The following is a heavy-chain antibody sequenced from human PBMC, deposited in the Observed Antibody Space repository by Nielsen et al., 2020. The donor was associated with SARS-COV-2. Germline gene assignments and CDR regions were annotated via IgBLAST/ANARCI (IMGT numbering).Heavy chain of an antibody. Sequence: SETLSLTCTVSGDSISSYYWSWTRQPPGKGLEWLGFIHHSGATTYNPSLESRVTMSVDTSKNQFSLKLRSVTAADTAVYYCARPPDTWGQGTMVTVSS. CDR2: IHHSGAT. CDR3: ARPPDT. CDR1: GDSISSYY. V-gene: IGHV4-59*08. J-gene: IGHJ3*01.